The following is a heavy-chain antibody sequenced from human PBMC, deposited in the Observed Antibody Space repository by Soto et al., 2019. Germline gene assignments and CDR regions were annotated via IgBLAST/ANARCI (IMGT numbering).Heavy chain of an antibody. V-gene: IGHV4-34*01. Sequence: PSETLSLTCAVYGGSFSGYYWSWIRQPPGKGLEWIGEINHSGSTNYNPSLKSRVTISVDTSKNQFSLKLSSVTAADTAVYYCARAYYYDSSGFWFDPWGQGTLVTVSS. J-gene: IGHJ5*02. D-gene: IGHD3-22*01. CDR2: INHSGST. CDR3: ARAYYYDSSGFWFDP. CDR1: GGSFSGYY.